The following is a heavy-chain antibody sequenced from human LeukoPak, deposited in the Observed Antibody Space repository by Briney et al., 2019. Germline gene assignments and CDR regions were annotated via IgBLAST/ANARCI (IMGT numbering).Heavy chain of an antibody. D-gene: IGHD3-22*01. CDR1: GFTFSSYS. V-gene: IGHV3-21*01. J-gene: IGHJ4*02. CDR2: ISSSSSYI. CDR3: AREPNYYDSSGYSTS. Sequence: GGSLRLSCAASGFTFSSYSMNWVRQAPGKGLDWVSSISSSSSYIYYEDSVKGRFTISRDNAKNSLYLQMNSLRAEDTAVYYCAREPNYYDSSGYSTSGGQGTLVTVSS.